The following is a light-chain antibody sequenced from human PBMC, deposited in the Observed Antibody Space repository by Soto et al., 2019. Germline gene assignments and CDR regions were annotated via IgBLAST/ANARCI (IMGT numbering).Light chain of an antibody. CDR3: QQRSNWPRS. CDR2: DAS. CDR1: QSVSSY. J-gene: IGKJ3*01. Sequence: IVLTQSPATLSLSPGERATLSCRASQSVSSYLAWYQQKPGQAPRLLIYDASNRATGIPARFSGSGSGTDFTLTISSLEPEDFAVYYCQQRSNWPRSFGPGTRWISN. V-gene: IGKV3-11*01.